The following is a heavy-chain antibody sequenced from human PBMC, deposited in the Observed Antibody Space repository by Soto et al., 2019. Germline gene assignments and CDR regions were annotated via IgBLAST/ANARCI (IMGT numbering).Heavy chain of an antibody. Sequence: ASLRLSCGASAFTFSKYGIHLVRQAPDRGLEWVACVFMGGTAQWAVSVKGRFTISRDYSKNTVYLQMNSLRAEDTAVYYCARLGPYASGTYSFRHNRFDPCGQGTLVTVSS. CDR1: AFTFSKYG. CDR3: ARLGPYASGTYSFRHNRFDP. CDR2: VFMGGTA. J-gene: IGHJ5*02. V-gene: IGHV3-NL1*01. D-gene: IGHD3-10*01.